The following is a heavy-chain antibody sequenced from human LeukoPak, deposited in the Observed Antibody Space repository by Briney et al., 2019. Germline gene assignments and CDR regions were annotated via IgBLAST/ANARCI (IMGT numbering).Heavy chain of an antibody. J-gene: IGHJ6*03. CDR3: ARVYAPSYYYYYMDV. CDR2: ISWNSGSI. V-gene: IGHV3-9*01. CDR1: GFTFDDYA. Sequence: GGSLRLSCVASGFTFDDYAMHWVRQAPGKGLEWVSGISWNSGSIGYADSVKGRFTISRDNAKNSLYLQMNSLRAEDTALYYCARVYAPSYYYYYMDVWGKGTTVTVSS. D-gene: IGHD2-8*01.